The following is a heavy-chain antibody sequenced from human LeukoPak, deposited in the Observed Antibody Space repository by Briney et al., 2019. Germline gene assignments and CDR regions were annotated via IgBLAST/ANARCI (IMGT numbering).Heavy chain of an antibody. CDR2: IYPGDSDT. Sequence: GESLKISCKGSGYSFTSYWIGRVRQMPGKGLEWMGIIYPGDSDTRYSPSFQGQVTISADKSISTAYLQWSSLKASDTAMYYCARSQKQILTGFDPWGQGTLVTVSS. J-gene: IGHJ5*02. V-gene: IGHV5-51*01. D-gene: IGHD2-15*01. CDR1: GYSFTSYW. CDR3: ARSQKQILTGFDP.